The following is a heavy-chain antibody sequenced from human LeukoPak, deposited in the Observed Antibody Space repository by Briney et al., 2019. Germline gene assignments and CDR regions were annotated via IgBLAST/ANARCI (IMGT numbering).Heavy chain of an antibody. CDR1: GFTFSSYG. CDR2: IRYDGSNK. CDR3: AKPHFDY. J-gene: IGHJ4*02. Sequence: GGSLRLSCAASGFTFSSYGMHWVRQAPGKGLEWVAFIRYDGSNKYYADSVKGRFTISRDNSKNTLYLQMNRLRAEDTAVYYCAKPHFDYWGQGTLLTVSS. V-gene: IGHV3-30*02.